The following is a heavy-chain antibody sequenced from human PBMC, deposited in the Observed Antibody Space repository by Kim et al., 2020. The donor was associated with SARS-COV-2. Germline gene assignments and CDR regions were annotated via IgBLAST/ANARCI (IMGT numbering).Heavy chain of an antibody. V-gene: IGHV3-23*01. J-gene: IGHJ2*01. CDR3: AKNSDSSGSYVGNWYFDL. CDR1: GFTFSSYA. D-gene: IGHD6-19*01. Sequence: GGSLRLSCAASGFTFSSYAMNWVRQTPGKGLEWVSGISGSGGSTSHADSVKGRFTISRDNSKNTLYLQMDSLTAEDTAVYYCAKNSDSSGSYVGNWYFDLWGRGTLVTVSS. CDR2: ISGSGGST.